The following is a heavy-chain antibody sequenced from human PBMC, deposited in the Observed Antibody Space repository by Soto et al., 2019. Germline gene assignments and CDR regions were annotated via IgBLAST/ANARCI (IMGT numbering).Heavy chain of an antibody. J-gene: IGHJ4*02. D-gene: IGHD2-2*02. Sequence: QVQLQESGPGLVKPSETLSLTCTVSGDSIRSSSHYWAWNRQPPGKGLEWIGGFYYGGSPYYNSSLKSRVTMSVDTSKDQFSLTLNSVTAADTAIYYCYIDGYWGQGTLVTVSS. CDR3: YIDGY. CDR2: FYYGGSP. CDR1: GDSIRSSSHY. V-gene: IGHV4-39*01.